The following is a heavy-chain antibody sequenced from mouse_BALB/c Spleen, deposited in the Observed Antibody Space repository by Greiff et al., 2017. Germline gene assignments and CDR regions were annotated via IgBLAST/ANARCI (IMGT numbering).Heavy chain of an antibody. CDR2: NSSGGST. V-gene: IGHV5-6-5*01. Sequence: EVKLVESGGGLVKPGGSLKLSCAASGFTFSSYAMSWVRQTPEKRLEWVASNSSGGSTYYPDSVKGRFTISRDNARNILYLQMSSLRSEDTAMYYCARGGTTDWYFDVWGAGTTVTVSS. CDR3: ARGGTTDWYFDV. CDR1: GFTFSSYA. D-gene: IGHD1-1*01. J-gene: IGHJ1*01.